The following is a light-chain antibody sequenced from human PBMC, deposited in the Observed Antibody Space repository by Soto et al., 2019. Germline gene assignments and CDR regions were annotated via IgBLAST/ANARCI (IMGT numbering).Light chain of an antibody. V-gene: IGKV3-11*01. CDR2: DAS. J-gene: IGKJ1*01. CDR3: HQHSKWPQT. CDR1: RTVDSY. Sequence: DIVLTQSPATLSLSPGDRATLSCRASRTVDSYLAWYQQKPGQAPRLLIFDASKRATGIPPRFSGSGSGTDFTLTINRLEPEDFAVYYCHQHSKWPQTFGQGTKVEMK.